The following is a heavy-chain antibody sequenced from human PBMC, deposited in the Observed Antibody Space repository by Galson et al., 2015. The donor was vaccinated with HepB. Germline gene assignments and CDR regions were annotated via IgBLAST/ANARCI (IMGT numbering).Heavy chain of an antibody. CDR3: AISRDCSRTSCPSRFAY. CDR2: IWNDGINK. V-gene: IGHV3-33*01. D-gene: IGHD2-2*01. CDR1: GFTFSTYG. J-gene: IGHJ4*02. Sequence: SLRLSCAASGFTFSTYGMHWVRQAPGKGLEWVAIIWNDGINKYYTDSVKGRFTISRDNSQNTVYLQMNSLRAEDTAIYYCAISRDCSRTSCPSRFAYWGQGTLVIVSS.